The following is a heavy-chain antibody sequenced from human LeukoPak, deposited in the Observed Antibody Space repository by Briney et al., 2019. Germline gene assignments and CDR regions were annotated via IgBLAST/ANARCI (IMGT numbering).Heavy chain of an antibody. CDR2: INPNIGGA. Sequence: ASVKVSCKASGYTFTAYYIHWLRPAPGQGLEWMGWINPNIGGANYALKFQGRVTMTRDTSISTVYMELRRLRSDDTAVYYCARGLADRYCSGDSCYPGYNWFDPWGQGTQVTVSS. V-gene: IGHV1-2*02. D-gene: IGHD2-15*01. J-gene: IGHJ5*02. CDR1: GYTFTAYY. CDR3: ARGLADRYCSGDSCYPGYNWFDP.